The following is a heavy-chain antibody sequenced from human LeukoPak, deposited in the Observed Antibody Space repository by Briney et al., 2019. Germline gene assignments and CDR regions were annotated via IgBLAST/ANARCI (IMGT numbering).Heavy chain of an antibody. Sequence: GGSLRLSCAASGFTFSTYRMRWVRQAPGRGLEWVALISYDGSDKYYAESVKGRLSISRDNSKNTLFLQMNSLRADDTAVYYCARDSYGDYYFDYWGQGTLVTVSS. D-gene: IGHD4-17*01. CDR1: GFTFSTYR. CDR2: ISYDGSDK. V-gene: IGHV3-30*03. CDR3: ARDSYGDYYFDY. J-gene: IGHJ4*02.